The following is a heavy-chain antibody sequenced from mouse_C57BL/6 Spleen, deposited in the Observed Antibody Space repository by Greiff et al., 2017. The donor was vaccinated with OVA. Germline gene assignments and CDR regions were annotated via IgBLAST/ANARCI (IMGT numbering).Heavy chain of an antibody. CDR3: AKDLCFFDY. Sequence: EVKLMESGGGLVKPGGSLKLSCAASGFTFSSYAMSWVRQTPEKRLEWVATISDGGSYTYYPDNVKGRFTISRDNAKNNLYLQMSHLKSEDTAMCYCAKDLCFFDYWGQGTTLTVSS. CDR1: GFTFSSYA. CDR2: ISDGGSYT. V-gene: IGHV5-4*01. J-gene: IGHJ2*01.